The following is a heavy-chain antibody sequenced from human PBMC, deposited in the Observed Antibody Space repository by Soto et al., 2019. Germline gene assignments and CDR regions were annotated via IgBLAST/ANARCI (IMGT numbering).Heavy chain of an antibody. CDR1: GGSISSGGYY. CDR2: IYYSGST. D-gene: IGHD6-13*01. J-gene: IGHJ4*02. CDR3: ARGGIAAAAPPDY. V-gene: IGHV4-31*03. Sequence: QVQLQESGPGLAKPSQTLSLTCTVSGGSISSGGYYWSWIRQHPGKGLEWIGYIYYSGSTYYNLSLKSRVTISVDTSKNQFSLKLSSVTAADTAVYYCARGGIAAAAPPDYWGQGTLVTVSS.